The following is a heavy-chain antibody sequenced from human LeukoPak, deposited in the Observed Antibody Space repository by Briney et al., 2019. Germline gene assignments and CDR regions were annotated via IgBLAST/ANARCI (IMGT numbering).Heavy chain of an antibody. V-gene: IGHV1-69*05. CDR3: AGGREVDKWFGELSSH. CDR2: IIPIFGTA. Sequence: PGSSVKVSCKASGGTFSSYAISWVRQAPGQGLERMGRIIPIFGTANYAQKFQGRVTITTDESTSTAYMELSSLRSEDTAVYYSAGGREVDKWFGELSSHWGQGTLVTVSS. CDR1: GGTFSSYA. J-gene: IGHJ4*02. D-gene: IGHD3-10*01.